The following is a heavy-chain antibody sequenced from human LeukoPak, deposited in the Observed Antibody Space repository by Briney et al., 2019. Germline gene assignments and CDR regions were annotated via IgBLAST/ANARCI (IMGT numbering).Heavy chain of an antibody. J-gene: IGHJ4*02. CDR1: GFTFSSYG. CDR2: IWYDGSNK. Sequence: QPGGSLRLSCAASGFTFSSYGMHWVRQAPGKGLEWVAVIWYDGSNKYYADSVKGRFTISRDNSKNTLYLQMNSLRAEDTAVYYCARNGDGGAYYFDYWGQGTLVTVSS. V-gene: IGHV3-33*01. D-gene: IGHD4-17*01. CDR3: ARNGDGGAYYFDY.